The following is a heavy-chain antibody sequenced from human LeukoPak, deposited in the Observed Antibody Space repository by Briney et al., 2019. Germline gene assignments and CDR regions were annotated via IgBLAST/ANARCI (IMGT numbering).Heavy chain of an antibody. J-gene: IGHJ5*02. CDR1: GYTFTSYG. Sequence: ASVKVSCKASGYTFTSYGISWVRQAPRQGLEWMGWSSAYNGNTNYAQKLQGRVTMTTDTSTSTAYMELRSLRSDDTAVYYCARDQTGYLDWFDPWGQGTLVTVSS. V-gene: IGHV1-18*01. CDR2: SSAYNGNT. CDR3: ARDQTGYLDWFDP. D-gene: IGHD3-9*01.